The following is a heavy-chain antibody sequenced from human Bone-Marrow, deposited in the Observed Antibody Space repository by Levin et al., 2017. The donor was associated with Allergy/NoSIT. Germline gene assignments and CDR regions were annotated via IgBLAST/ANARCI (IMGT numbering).Heavy chain of an antibody. CDR2: IYPGDSDT. CDR1: GYSFTSYW. CDR3: ARQGYSSSSFSFYYYYMDV. Sequence: GESLKISCKGSGYSFTSYWIGWVRQMPGKGLEWMGIIYPGDSDTRYSPSFQGQVTISADKSISTAYLQWSSLKASDTAMYYCARQGYSSSSFSFYYYYMDVWGKGTTVTVSS. D-gene: IGHD6-6*01. J-gene: IGHJ6*03. V-gene: IGHV5-51*01.